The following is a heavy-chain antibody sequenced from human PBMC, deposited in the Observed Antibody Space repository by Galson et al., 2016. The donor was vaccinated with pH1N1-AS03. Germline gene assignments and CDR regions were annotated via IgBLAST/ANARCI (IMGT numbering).Heavy chain of an antibody. CDR3: AKGGKGYCSSATCFSLSYYYYYYGMDV. CDR2: ISASGGDT. CDR1: GFMFSTNA. Sequence: SLRLSCAVSGFMFSTNAMTWVRQAPGKGLEWVSGISASGGDTYYADSAKGRFTVSRDNSKHTLYLQMNSLRADDTAVYYCAKGGKGYCSSATCFSLSYYYYYYGMDVWGQGTTVTVSS. D-gene: IGHD2-2*01. V-gene: IGHV3-23*01. J-gene: IGHJ6*02.